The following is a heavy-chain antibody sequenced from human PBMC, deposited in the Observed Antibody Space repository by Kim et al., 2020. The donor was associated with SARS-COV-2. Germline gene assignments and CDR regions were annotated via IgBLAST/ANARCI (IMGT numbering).Heavy chain of an antibody. CDR2: IIPIFGTA. J-gene: IGHJ6*02. D-gene: IGHD3-3*01. CDR3: ARASRFLEWDKPYGMDV. Sequence: SVKVSCKASGGTFSSYAISWVRQAPGQGLEWMGGIIPIFGTANYAQKFQGRVTITADESTSTAYMELSSLRSEDTAVYYCARASRFLEWDKPYGMDVWGHGTTVTVSS. CDR1: GGTFSSYA. V-gene: IGHV1-69*13.